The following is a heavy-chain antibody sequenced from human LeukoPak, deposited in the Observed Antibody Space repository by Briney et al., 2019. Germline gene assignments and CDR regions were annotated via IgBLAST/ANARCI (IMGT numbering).Heavy chain of an antibody. Sequence: GGSLRLSCAASGFTFSSYAMSWVRQAPGKGLEWVSVIYSGGSTYYADSVRGRFTISRDNSKNTLYLQMNSLGAEDTAVYYCARVSYYDSSGYYFLSYVDYWGQGTLVTVSS. CDR3: ARVSYYDSSGYYFLSYVDY. D-gene: IGHD3-22*01. V-gene: IGHV3-53*01. J-gene: IGHJ4*02. CDR1: GFTFSSYA. CDR2: IYSGGST.